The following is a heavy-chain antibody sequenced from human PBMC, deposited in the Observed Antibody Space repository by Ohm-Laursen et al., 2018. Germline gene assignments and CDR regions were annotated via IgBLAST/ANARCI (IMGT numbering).Heavy chain of an antibody. D-gene: IGHD2-2*01. CDR3: ARDLGSTPNY. CDR1: GFTFSSFS. CDR2: INHDGREN. V-gene: IGHV3-7*01. J-gene: IGHJ4*02. Sequence: SLRLSCSAPGFTFSSFSMNWVRQAPGKGLEWVANINHDGRENYYVDSVKGRFTISRDNAKNSLYLQMNSLRAEDTAVYYCARDLGSTPNYWGQGTLLTVSS.